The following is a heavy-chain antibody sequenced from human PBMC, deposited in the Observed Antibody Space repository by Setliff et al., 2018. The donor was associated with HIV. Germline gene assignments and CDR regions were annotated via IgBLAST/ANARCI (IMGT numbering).Heavy chain of an antibody. CDR3: ARENHGDYDY. J-gene: IGHJ4*02. CDR2: IKQDGSEK. CDR1: GFTFSNFG. Sequence: PGGSLRLSCAASGFTFSNFGMHWVRQAPGKGLEWVASIKQDGSEKYYVDSVKGRFTISRDNAKNSLRLQMNSLRAEDTAVYYCARENHGDYDYWGQGTLVTVSS. V-gene: IGHV3-7*03. D-gene: IGHD4-17*01.